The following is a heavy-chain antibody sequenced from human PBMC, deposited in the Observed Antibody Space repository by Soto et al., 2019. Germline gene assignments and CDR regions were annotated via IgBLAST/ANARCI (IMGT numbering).Heavy chain of an antibody. J-gene: IGHJ4*02. CDR1: GGSFSGYY. D-gene: IGHD4-17*01. CDR3: ARAYLPYALDF. V-gene: IGHV4-34*01. CDR2: INHSGST. Sequence: PSETLSLTCAVYGGSFSGYYWSWIRQPPGKGLEWIGEINHSGSTNYNPSLKSRVTISVDTSKNQFSLKLSSVTAADTALYYCARAYLPYALDFWGQGTLVTVSS.